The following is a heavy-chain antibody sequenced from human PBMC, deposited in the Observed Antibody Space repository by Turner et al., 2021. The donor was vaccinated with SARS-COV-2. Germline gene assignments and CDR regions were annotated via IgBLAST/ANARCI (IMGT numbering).Heavy chain of an antibody. V-gene: IGHV4-34*01. D-gene: IGHD3-3*01. Sequence: QVQLQQWGAGPLKPSETLSLICAVIGGSLSGDYWTWIRQPPGKGLEWIEEVHPYGTTYDNRPFKSRVSMSVDTSKNQFTLKRNAVTAADTAFYYCARGDDPRKSGVVWGQGTLVTVSS. J-gene: IGHJ4*02. CDR2: VHPYGTT. CDR3: ARGDDPRKSGVV. CDR1: GGSLSGDY.